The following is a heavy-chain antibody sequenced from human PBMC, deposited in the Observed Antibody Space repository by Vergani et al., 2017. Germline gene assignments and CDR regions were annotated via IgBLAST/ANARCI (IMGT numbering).Heavy chain of an antibody. D-gene: IGHD4-17*01. CDR3: AKDLMTTVTTWGHYYYYYYMDV. CDR1: GFTFSSYG. J-gene: IGHJ6*03. V-gene: IGHV3-30*02. Sequence: QVQLVESGGGVVQPGGSLRLSCAASGFTFSSYGMHWVRQAPGKGLEWVAFLRYDGSNKYYADSVKGRFTISRDNSKNTLYLHMNSLRAEDTAVYYCAKDLMTTVTTWGHYYYYYYMDVWGKGPRSPSP. CDR2: LRYDGSNK.